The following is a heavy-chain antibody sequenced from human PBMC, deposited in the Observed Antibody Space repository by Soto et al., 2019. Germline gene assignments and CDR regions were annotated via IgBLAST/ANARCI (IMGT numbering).Heavy chain of an antibody. CDR2: IYYSGST. D-gene: IGHD4-17*01. J-gene: IGHJ4*02. CDR3: ARVRYGDYTDY. V-gene: IGHV4-61*08. Sequence: PSETLSLTCTVSGGSISSGGYYWSWIRQPPGKGLEWIGYIYYSGSTYYNPSLKSRVTISVDTSKNQFSLKLSSVTAADTAVYYCARVRYGDYTDYWGQGTLVTVSS. CDR1: GGSISSGGYY.